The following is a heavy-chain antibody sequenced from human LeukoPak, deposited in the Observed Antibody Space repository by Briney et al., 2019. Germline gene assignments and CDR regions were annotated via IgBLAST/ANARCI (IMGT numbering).Heavy chain of an antibody. D-gene: IGHD3-10*01. CDR1: GFTFRSYA. CDR2: ISGSGGST. J-gene: IGHJ4*02. CDR3: AKGTYYYGSGSHHFDY. V-gene: IGHV3-23*01. Sequence: GGSLRLSCVASGFTFRSYAMSWVRQAPGKGLEWVSAISGSGGSTYYADSVKGRFTISRDNSKNTLYLQMNSLRAEDTAVYYCAKGTYYYGSGSHHFDYWGQGTLVTVSS.